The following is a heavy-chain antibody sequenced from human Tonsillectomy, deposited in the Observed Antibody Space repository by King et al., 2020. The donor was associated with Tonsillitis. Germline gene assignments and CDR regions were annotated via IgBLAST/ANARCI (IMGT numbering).Heavy chain of an antibody. D-gene: IGHD1-26*01. V-gene: IGHV3-21*01. J-gene: IGHJ6*02. CDR3: ARDQPGSWIWDYGMGV. CDR1: GFTFSSYS. Sequence: VQLVESGGGLVKPGGSLRLSCAASGFTFSSYSMNWVRQAPGKGLEWVSSISSSSSYIYYADSVKGRFTISRDNAKNSLYLQMNSLRAEDTAVYYCARDQPGSWIWDYGMGVWGQGTTVTVSS. CDR2: ISSSSSYI.